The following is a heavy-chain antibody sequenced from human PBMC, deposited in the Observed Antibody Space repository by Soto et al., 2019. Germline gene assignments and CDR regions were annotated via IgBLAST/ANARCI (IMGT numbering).Heavy chain of an antibody. Sequence: GQGLEWMGIINPSGGSTSYAQKFQGRVTMTRDTSTSTVYMELSSLRSEDTAVYYSAHSGYDYYYYGMDVWGQGTTLTLSS. CDR3: AHSGYDYYYYGMDV. D-gene: IGHD5-12*01. V-gene: IGHV1-46*01. J-gene: IGHJ6*02. CDR2: INPSGGST.